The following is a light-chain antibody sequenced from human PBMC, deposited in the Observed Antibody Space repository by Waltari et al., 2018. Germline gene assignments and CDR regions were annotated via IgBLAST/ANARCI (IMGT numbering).Light chain of an antibody. V-gene: IGKV3-20*01. J-gene: IGKJ1*01. CDR2: GTS. CDR3: QHYVRLPAT. CDR1: QSVSRS. Sequence: DIVLAQSPGTLSLSPGERATLSCRASQSVSRSLAWYQQKPGQAPRLLIYGTSIRATGIPDRCSGSGSGTDFSLTISRLESEDFAVYYCQHYVRLPATFGQGTKVEIK.